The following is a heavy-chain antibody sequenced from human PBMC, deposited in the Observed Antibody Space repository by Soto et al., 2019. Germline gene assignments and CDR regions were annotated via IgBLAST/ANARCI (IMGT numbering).Heavy chain of an antibody. CDR1: GYSFTSYW. V-gene: IGHV5-51*01. J-gene: IGHJ6*02. Sequence: GESLKISCKGSGYSFTSYWIGWVRQMPGKGLEWTGIIYPGDSDTRYSPSFQGQVTISADKSISTAYLHWSSLKASDTAMYYCERRDYYYGMDVWGQGTMVTVSS. CDR2: IYPGDSDT. CDR3: ERRDYYYGMDV.